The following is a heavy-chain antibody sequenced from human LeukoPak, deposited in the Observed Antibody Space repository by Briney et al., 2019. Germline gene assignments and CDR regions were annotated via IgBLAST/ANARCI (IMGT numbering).Heavy chain of an antibody. J-gene: IGHJ3*02. CDR3: ASTPPPVYVWGSYRLDAFDI. V-gene: IGHV3-21*01. CDR1: GFTFSSYS. Sequence: PGGSLSLSCAASGFTFSSYSMNWFRQAPGKGLEWFSSISSSSSYIYYADSVKGRFTISRDNAKNSLYLQMNSLRAEDTAVYYCASTPPPVYVWGSYRLDAFDIWGQGTMVTVSS. D-gene: IGHD3-16*02. CDR2: ISSSSSYI.